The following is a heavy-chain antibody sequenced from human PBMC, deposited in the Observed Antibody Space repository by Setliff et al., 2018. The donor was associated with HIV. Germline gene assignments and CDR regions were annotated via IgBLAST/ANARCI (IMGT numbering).Heavy chain of an antibody. CDR3: ASSDVTTAGQIGYFHH. Sequence: NPSETLSLTCTVSGDSISSSYWCWIRQPPGKGLEWIGYIYASGSANHNPSLKSRVSISVETSKNQLSLKLSSVTATDTAVYYCASSDVTTAGQIGYFHHWGQGTQVTVSS. V-gene: IGHV4-4*09. J-gene: IGHJ1*01. CDR1: GDSISSSY. D-gene: IGHD6-13*01. CDR2: IYASGSA.